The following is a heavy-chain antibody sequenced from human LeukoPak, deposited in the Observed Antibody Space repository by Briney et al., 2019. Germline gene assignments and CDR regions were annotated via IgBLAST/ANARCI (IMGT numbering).Heavy chain of an antibody. D-gene: IGHD6-6*01. V-gene: IGHV4-39*07. J-gene: IGHJ6*03. CDR3: ARDFSSSSTVYYYYYMDV. Sequence: SETLSLTCTVSGGSISSRTYYWGWIRQPPGKGLEWIGTIYYSGTTYYNPSLKSRVTISLDTSKNQFSLKLSSVTAADTAIYYCARDFSSSSTVYYYYYMDVWGKGTTVTVSS. CDR2: IYYSGTT. CDR1: GGSISSRTYY.